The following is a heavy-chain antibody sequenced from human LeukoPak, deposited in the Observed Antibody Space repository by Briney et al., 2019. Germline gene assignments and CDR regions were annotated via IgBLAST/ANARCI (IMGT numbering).Heavy chain of an antibody. J-gene: IGHJ2*01. V-gene: IGHV3-74*01. D-gene: IGHD1-1*01. Sequence: PGGSLRLSCAVSGFTFSNYWMYWVRQAPGKRLVWVARINSDGSSTTYADSVEGRFTISRDNTKSMLHLQMNSLRVDGSAVYFCTRTTTTGDWYFDPWGRGTLVTVSS. CDR3: TRTTTTGDWYFDP. CDR1: GFTFSNYW. CDR2: INSDGSST.